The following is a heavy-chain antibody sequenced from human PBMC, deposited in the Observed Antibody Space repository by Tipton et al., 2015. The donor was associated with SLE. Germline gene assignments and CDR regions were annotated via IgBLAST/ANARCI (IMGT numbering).Heavy chain of an antibody. CDR1: GASFSGYY. CDR2: INHSGGT. J-gene: IGHJ4*02. D-gene: IGHD3-3*01. CDR3: ARGRANTILTALIFDY. Sequence: TLSLTCAVYGASFSGYYWSWIRQPPGKGLEWIGEINHSGGTNYNPSLKSRVTVSVDTSKNQFSLKLSSVTAADTAVYYCARGRANTILTALIFDYWGQGTLVTVSS. V-gene: IGHV4-34*01.